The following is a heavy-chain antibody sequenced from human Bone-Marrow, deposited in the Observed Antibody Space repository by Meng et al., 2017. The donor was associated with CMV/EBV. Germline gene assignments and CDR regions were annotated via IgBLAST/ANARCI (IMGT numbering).Heavy chain of an antibody. CDR3: TTERGDY. CDR2: IKSKTDGGTT. Sequence: GASLKISCAASGFTFSNAWMSWVRQAPGKRLEWVGRIKSKTDGGTTDYAAPVKGRFTISRDGTKNTLYLQMNSLKTEDTAVYYCTTERGDYWGQGTLVTVYS. V-gene: IGHV3-15*01. CDR1: GFTFSNAW. J-gene: IGHJ4*02.